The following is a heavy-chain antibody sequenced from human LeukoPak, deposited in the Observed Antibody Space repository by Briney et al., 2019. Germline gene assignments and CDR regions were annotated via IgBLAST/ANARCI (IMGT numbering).Heavy chain of an antibody. J-gene: IGHJ4*02. CDR2: IYTSGST. Sequence: SETLSLTCTVSGGSISSGSYYWSWIRQPAGKGLEWIGRIYTSGSTNYNPSLKSRVTISVDTSKNQFSLKLSSVTAADTAVDYCARVMVGYYDSSGYYYFDYWGQGTLVTVSS. CDR3: ARVMVGYYDSSGYYYFDY. CDR1: GGSISSGSYY. D-gene: IGHD3-22*01. V-gene: IGHV4-61*02.